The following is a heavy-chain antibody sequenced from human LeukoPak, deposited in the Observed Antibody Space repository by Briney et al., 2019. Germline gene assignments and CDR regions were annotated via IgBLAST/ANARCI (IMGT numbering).Heavy chain of an antibody. CDR2: IYPADSDT. CDR3: AFGASNWDQFDY. J-gene: IGHJ4*02. V-gene: IGHV5-51*01. Sequence: GEPRKISCKGLGYTFPNHGTAWVGQCPGKGLEWMGIIYPADSDTRYSPSFQGQVTISADKSVRTAYLQWSSLKASDTAMYYCAFGASNWDQFDYWGQGTLVTVSS. D-gene: IGHD7-27*01. CDR1: GYTFPNHG.